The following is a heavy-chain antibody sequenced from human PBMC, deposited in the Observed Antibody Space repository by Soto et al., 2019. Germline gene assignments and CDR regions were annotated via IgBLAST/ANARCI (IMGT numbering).Heavy chain of an antibody. CDR3: ARDLEGFSGGSCSPRGMDV. V-gene: IGHV3-11*01. CDR2: ISSSGSNI. CDR1: GFTFSYYY. Sequence: QVQLVESGGGLVKPGGSLRLSCAGSGFTFSYYYMSWIRQAPGKGLEWLSYISSSGSNIGYADSVKGRFTISRDNAKNSLYLQMNSLRAEDTAVYYCARDLEGFSGGSCSPRGMDVWGQGTTVTVS. J-gene: IGHJ6*02. D-gene: IGHD2-15*01.